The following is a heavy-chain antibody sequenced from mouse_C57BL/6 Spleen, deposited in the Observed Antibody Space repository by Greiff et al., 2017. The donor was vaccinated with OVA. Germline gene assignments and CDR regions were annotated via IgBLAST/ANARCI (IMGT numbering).Heavy chain of an antibody. D-gene: IGHD1-1*01. CDR3: VKQNGGFDY. Sequence: EVKVEESGGGFVQPKGSLKLSCAASGFSFNTYAMNWVRQAPGKGLEWVARIRSKSNNYATYYADSVKDRFTISRDESESMLYLQMNNLKTADSAIYYGVKQNGGFDYWGQGTTLTVSS. V-gene: IGHV10-1*01. CDR2: IRSKSNNYAT. CDR1: GFSFNTYA. J-gene: IGHJ2*01.